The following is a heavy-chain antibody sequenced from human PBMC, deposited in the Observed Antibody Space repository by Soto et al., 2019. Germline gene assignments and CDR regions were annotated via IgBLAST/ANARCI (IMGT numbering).Heavy chain of an antibody. D-gene: IGHD3-3*01. V-gene: IGHV5-10-1*01. CDR1: GYSFTSYW. Sequence: GESLKISCKGSGYSFTSYWISWVRQMPGKGLEWMGRIDPSDSYTNYSPSFQGHVTISADKSISTAYLQWSSLKASDTAMYYCARHTPRVLRNYYYYGMDVWGQGTTVTVSS. CDR2: IDPSDSYT. J-gene: IGHJ6*02. CDR3: ARHTPRVLRNYYYYGMDV.